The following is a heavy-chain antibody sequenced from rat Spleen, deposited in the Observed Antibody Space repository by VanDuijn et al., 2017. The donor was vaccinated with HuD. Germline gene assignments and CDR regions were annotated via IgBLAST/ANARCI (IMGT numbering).Heavy chain of an antibody. V-gene: IGHV5-25*01. CDR2: ITNTGGSI. D-gene: IGHD1-6*01. CDR1: GFTFSNYD. CDR3: ARMYTTDYYWYFDF. J-gene: IGHJ1*01. Sequence: EVQLVESGGGLVQPGRSMKLSCAASGFTFSNYDMAWARKAPTKGLEWFTTITNTGGSIYYPDSVKGRFTMSRDNAKSTLYLQMNSLRSEDTATYYCARMYTTDYYWYFDFWGPGTMVTVSS.